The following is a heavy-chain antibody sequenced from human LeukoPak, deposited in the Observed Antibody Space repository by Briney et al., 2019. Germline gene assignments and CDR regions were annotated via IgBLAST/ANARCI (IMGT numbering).Heavy chain of an antibody. J-gene: IGHJ4*02. Sequence: ASVKVSFKASGYTFTVYYMHWVRQAPGQGLEWMGWINPNSGGTNYAQKFQGWVTITRDTSISTAYMELSRLRSDDTAVYYCARVSGSSGFDYWGQGTLVTVSS. CDR3: ARVSGSSGFDY. V-gene: IGHV1-2*04. CDR1: GYTFTVYY. CDR2: INPNSGGT. D-gene: IGHD6-19*01.